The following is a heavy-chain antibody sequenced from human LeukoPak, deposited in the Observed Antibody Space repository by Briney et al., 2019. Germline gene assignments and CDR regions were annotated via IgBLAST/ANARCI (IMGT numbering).Heavy chain of an antibody. CDR2: IKSDGSST. CDR3: ARALVGGAFDV. Sequence: GGSLRLPCAASGFTFSNYWMYWVRQAPGKGLVWVSRIKSDGSSTNYADSLKGRFTTSRDNAKSTLYLQMYSLRAEDTAVYYCARALVGGAFDVWGQGTMVTVSS. CDR1: GFTFSNYW. D-gene: IGHD1-26*01. J-gene: IGHJ3*01. V-gene: IGHV3-74*01.